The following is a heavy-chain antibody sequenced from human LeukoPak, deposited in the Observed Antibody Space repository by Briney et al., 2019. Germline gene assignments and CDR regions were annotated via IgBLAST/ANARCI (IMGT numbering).Heavy chain of an antibody. Sequence: GASVKVSCKASGYTFTGYYMHWVRQAPGQGLEWMGRINPNSGGTNYAQKFQGRVTMTRDTSISTAYMELSRLRSDDTAVYYCARYYYGSGSFDYWGQGTLVTVSS. CDR1: GYTFTGYY. J-gene: IGHJ4*02. V-gene: IGHV1-2*06. CDR2: INPNSGGT. CDR3: ARYYYGSGSFDY. D-gene: IGHD3-10*01.